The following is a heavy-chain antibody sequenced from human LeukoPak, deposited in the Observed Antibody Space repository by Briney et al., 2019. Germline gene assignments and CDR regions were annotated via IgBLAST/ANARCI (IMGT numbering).Heavy chain of an antibody. CDR1: GFTFSSYD. Sequence: PGGSLRLSCAASGFTFSSYDMHWVRQATGKGLEWVSAIGTAGDTYYPGSVKGRFTISRENAKNSLYLQMNSLRAEDTAVYYCARDSTGAYGMDVWGQGTTVTVSS. CDR2: IGTAGDT. J-gene: IGHJ6*02. CDR3: ARDSTGAYGMDV. V-gene: IGHV3-13*01.